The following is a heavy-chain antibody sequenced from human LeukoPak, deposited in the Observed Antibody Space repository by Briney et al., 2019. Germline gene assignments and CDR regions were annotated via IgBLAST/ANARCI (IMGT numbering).Heavy chain of an antibody. V-gene: IGHV4-39*01. D-gene: IGHD1-7*01. CDR2: FYYVGST. CDR3: ARGDMTGTNFDF. CDR1: GGSISSTNYF. J-gene: IGHJ4*02. Sequence: TSGTLSLTCTVSGGSISSTNYFWGWIRQPPGKGLEWIGSFYYVGSTYYNSSLKSRVTLSVDTSKSQFSLKLNSVTAADTAVYYCARGDMTGTNFDFWGQGTLVTVSS.